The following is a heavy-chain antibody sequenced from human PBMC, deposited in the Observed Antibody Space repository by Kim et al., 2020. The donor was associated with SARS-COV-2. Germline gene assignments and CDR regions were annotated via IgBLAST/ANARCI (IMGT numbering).Heavy chain of an antibody. CDR2: IYPGDSDT. V-gene: IGHV5-51*01. D-gene: IGHD3-10*01. CDR3: ARHTFRGSGSYYKPYYYYYGMDV. CDR1: GYSFTSYW. Sequence: GESLKISCKGSGYSFTSYWIGWVRQMPGKGLEWMGIIYPGDSDTRYSPSFQGQVTISADKSISTAYLQWSSLKASETAMNYRARHTFRGSGSYYKPYYYYYGMDVWGQGTTVTVSS. J-gene: IGHJ6*02.